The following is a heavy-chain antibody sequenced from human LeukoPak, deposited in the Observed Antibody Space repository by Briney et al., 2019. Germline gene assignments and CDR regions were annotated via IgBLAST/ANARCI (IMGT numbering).Heavy chain of an antibody. V-gene: IGHV5-10-1*01. CDR2: IDPTDSYT. Sequence: GESLRISCKGSGYSFTNYWISWVRQMPGRGLEWMGRIDPTDSYTNYSPSFQGHVTISADKSISTAYLQWSSLKASDTAMYYCARHPGGLQSGFDNWGQGTLVTVSS. J-gene: IGHJ4*02. D-gene: IGHD5-24*01. CDR1: GYSFTNYW. CDR3: ARHPGGLQSGFDN.